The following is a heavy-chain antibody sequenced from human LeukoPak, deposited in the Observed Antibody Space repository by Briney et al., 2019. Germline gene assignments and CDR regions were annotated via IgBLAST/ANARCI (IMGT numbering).Heavy chain of an antibody. CDR2: INPSGGST. V-gene: IGHV1-46*01. CDR1: GYTFTSYG. CDR3: ARDRGITLDV. J-gene: IGHJ6*04. D-gene: IGHD3-10*01. Sequence: ASVKVSCKASGYTFTSYGISWVRQAPGQGLEWMGIINPSGGSTSYAQKFQGRVTMTRDTSTSTVYMELSSLRSEDTAVYYCARDRGITLDVWGKGTTVTVSS.